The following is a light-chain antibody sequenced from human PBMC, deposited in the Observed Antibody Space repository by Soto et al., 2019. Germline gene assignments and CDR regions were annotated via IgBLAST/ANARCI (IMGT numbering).Light chain of an antibody. V-gene: IGLV2-23*01. CDR3: CSYAGSSTLG. Sequence: QSALTQPASVSGSPGQSITISCTGTSSDVGSYNLVSWYQQHPGKAPKLLIYEGSKRPSGGSNRFSGSKSGNTASLTISGLQAEDEADYYCCSYAGSSTLGFGGGTKVTVL. CDR1: SSDVGSYNL. CDR2: EGS. J-gene: IGLJ2*01.